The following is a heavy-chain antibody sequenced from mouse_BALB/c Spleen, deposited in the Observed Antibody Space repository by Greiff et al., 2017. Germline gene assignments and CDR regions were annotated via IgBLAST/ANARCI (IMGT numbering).Heavy chain of an antibody. V-gene: IGHV2-9-2*01. CDR1: GFSLTSYD. Sequence: VKLVESGPGLVAPSQSLSITCTVSGFSLTSYDISWIRQPPGKGLEWLGVIWTGGGTNYNSAFMSRLSISKDNSKSQVFLKMNSLQTDDTAIYYCVIRYYYGSSDAMDYWGQGTSVTVSS. CDR2: IWTGGGT. D-gene: IGHD1-1*01. CDR3: VIRYYYGSSDAMDY. J-gene: IGHJ4*01.